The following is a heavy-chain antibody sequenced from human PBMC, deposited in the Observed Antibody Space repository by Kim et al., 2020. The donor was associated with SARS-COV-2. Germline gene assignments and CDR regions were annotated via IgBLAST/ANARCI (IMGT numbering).Heavy chain of an antibody. D-gene: IGHD4-4*01. Sequence: TTSYPALKERATISVNTSKNQFSLKLSSVTAADTAVYYCARDRRVTPFDYWGQGTLVTVSS. V-gene: IGHV4-34*01. CDR2: T. CDR3: ARDRRVTPFDY. J-gene: IGHJ4*02.